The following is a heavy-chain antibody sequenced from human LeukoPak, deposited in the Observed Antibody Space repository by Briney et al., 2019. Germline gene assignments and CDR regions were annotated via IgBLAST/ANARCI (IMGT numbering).Heavy chain of an antibody. CDR2: ISYDDGHK. J-gene: IGHJ4*02. Sequence: GRSLRLSCAASGFTFSSYVMHWVRQAPGKELEWVALISYDDGHKYYADSVKGRFTISRDNSKNTLYLQMNSLRTEDTAVYYCASKWYCGGDCYYQIDFWGQGTLVTVSS. D-gene: IGHD2-21*02. CDR3: ASKWYCGGDCYYQIDF. V-gene: IGHV3-30*03. CDR1: GFTFSSYV.